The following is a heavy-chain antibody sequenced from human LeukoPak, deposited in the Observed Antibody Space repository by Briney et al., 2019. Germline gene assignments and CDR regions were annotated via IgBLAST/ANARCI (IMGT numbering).Heavy chain of an antibody. CDR1: GFTFSSYA. V-gene: IGHV3-23*01. D-gene: IGHD6-13*01. CDR2: ISGSGGST. CDR3: AKYPPAYSSSWYPADAFDI. J-gene: IGHJ3*02. Sequence: PGGSLRLSCAASGFTFSSYAMSWVRQAPGKGLEWVSAISGSGGSTYYADSVKGRFTISRDNSKNTLYLQMNSLRAEDTAVYYCAKYPPAYSSSWYPADAFDIWGQGTMVTVSS.